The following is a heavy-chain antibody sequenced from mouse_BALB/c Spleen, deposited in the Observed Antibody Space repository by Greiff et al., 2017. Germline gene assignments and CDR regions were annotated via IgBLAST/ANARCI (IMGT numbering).Heavy chain of an antibody. CDR1: GFTFSSYG. CDR3: ARDWDEAY. Sequence: EVKLVESGGGLVQPGGSLKLSCAASGFTFSSYGMSWVRQTPDKRLELVATINSNGGSTYYPDSVKGRFTISRDNAKNTLYLQMSSLKSEDTAMYYCARDWDEAYWGQGTLVTVSA. V-gene: IGHV5-6-3*01. D-gene: IGHD4-1*01. CDR2: INSNGGST. J-gene: IGHJ3*01.